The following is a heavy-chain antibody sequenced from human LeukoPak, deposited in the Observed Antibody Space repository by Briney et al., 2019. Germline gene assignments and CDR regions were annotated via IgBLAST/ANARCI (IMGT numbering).Heavy chain of an antibody. CDR3: AKGSSLRFGESPFDY. Sequence: GRSLRLSCAASGFTFDDYAMHWVRQAPGKGLEWVPGISWNSGSIGYADSVKGRFTISRDNAKNSLYLQMNSLRAEDTALYYCAKGSSLRFGESPFDYWGQGTLVTVSS. V-gene: IGHV3-9*01. CDR1: GFTFDDYA. CDR2: ISWNSGSI. D-gene: IGHD3-10*01. J-gene: IGHJ4*02.